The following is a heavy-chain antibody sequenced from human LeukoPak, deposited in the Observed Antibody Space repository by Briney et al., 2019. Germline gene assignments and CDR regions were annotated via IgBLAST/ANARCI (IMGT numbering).Heavy chain of an antibody. CDR1: GYTFTSYD. CDR2: MNPNSGNT. J-gene: IGHJ6*03. V-gene: IGHV1-8*01. Sequence: GASVKVSCKASGYTFTSYDINWVRQATGQGLERMGWMNPNSGNTGYAQKFQGRVTMTRNTSISTAYMELSSLRSEDTAVYYCARYSSSWYEESNYYYMDAWGKGTTVTVSS. CDR3: ARYSSSWYEESNYYYMDA. D-gene: IGHD6-13*01.